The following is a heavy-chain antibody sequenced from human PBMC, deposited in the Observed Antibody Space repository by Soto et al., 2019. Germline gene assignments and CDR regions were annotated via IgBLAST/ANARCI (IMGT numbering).Heavy chain of an antibody. CDR1: GFSFSSAW. CDR3: TTDRCYSPVDH. D-gene: IGHD2-15*01. J-gene: IGHJ4*02. Sequence: GGSPRLSCAASGFSFSSAWMSWVRQTPEKGLEWVGRIKSKSDGGTTDYAAPVKGRFTISRDDSENTLYLQMNSLKTEDTAVYYCTTDRCYSPVDHWGQGTLVTVSS. V-gene: IGHV3-15*01. CDR2: IKSKSDGGTT.